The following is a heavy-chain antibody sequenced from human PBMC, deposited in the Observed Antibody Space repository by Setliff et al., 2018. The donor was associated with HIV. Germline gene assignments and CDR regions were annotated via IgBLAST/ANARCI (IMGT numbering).Heavy chain of an antibody. D-gene: IGHD2-2*01. CDR2: IFYTGNT. CDR3: ARASSDIPGVDSNYFDD. CDR1: GSISGYY. J-gene: IGHJ4*02. Sequence: GSISGYYWSWIRQPPGKGLGWIGTIFYTGNTNYNPSLENRVTISVDTSKSQFFLMLSSVTAADTAVYYCARASSDIPGVDSNYFDDWGQGTLVTVSS. V-gene: IGHV4-59*08.